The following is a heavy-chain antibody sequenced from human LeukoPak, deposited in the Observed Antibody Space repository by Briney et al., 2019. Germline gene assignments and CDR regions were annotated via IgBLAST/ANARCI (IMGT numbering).Heavy chain of an antibody. D-gene: IGHD2-21*02. V-gene: IGHV3-21*01. Sequence: PGGSLRLSCAASGLTFSSYSMNWVRQAPGKGLEWVSSISSSSSYIYYADSVKGRFTISRDNAKNSLYLQMNSLRAEDTAVYYCARAYCGGDCYTFDYWGQGTLVTVSS. J-gene: IGHJ4*02. CDR1: GLTFSSYS. CDR3: ARAYCGGDCYTFDY. CDR2: ISSSSSYI.